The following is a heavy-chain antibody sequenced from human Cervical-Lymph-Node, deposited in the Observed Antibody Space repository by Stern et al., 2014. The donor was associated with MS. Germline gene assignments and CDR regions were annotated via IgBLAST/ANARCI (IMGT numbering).Heavy chain of an antibody. CDR1: GGSISSGNYY. CDR3: ARGSREVLLPRFYFDY. D-gene: IGHD3-3*01. Sequence: VQLEESGPGLVKPSQTLSLTCTVSGGSISSGNYYWSWIRQHPGKGLEWIGSIHHSGSTYYNPPLKSRVTTSIDTSKNQFSLKLSSVTAADTAVYYCARGSREVLLPRFYFDYWGQGTLVTVSS. J-gene: IGHJ4*02. V-gene: IGHV4-31*03. CDR2: IHHSGST.